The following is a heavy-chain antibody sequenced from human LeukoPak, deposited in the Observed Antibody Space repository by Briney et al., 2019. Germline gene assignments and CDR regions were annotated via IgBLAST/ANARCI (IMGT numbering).Heavy chain of an antibody. CDR3: ARDTNYYGSSGYYAGSDFDY. CDR1: GFTFNTYS. D-gene: IGHD3-22*01. Sequence: PGGSLRLSCAASGFTFNTYSLNWVRQAPGKGLEWVSSISGSSSYTYYSDLVKGRFTISRDDARNSLYLQMNSLRSEDTAVYYCARDTNYYGSSGYYAGSDFDYWGQGTLATVSS. J-gene: IGHJ4*02. CDR2: ISGSSSYT. V-gene: IGHV3-21*01.